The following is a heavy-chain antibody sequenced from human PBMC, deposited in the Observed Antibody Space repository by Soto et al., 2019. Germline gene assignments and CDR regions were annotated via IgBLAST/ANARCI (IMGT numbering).Heavy chain of an antibody. Sequence: EVQLVESGGGLVKPGGSLRLSCAASGFTFSSYSMNWVRQAPGKGLEWVSSISSSSSYIYYADSVKGRFTISRDNAKNSLYLQMNSLRAEDTAVYYCARDGVATIRRYYYYGMDVWGQGTTVTVSS. CDR1: GFTFSSYS. D-gene: IGHD5-12*01. V-gene: IGHV3-21*01. J-gene: IGHJ6*02. CDR3: ARDGVATIRRYYYYGMDV. CDR2: ISSSSSYI.